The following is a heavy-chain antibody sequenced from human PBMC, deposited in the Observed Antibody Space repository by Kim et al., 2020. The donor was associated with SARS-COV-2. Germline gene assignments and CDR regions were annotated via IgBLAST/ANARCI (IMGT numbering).Heavy chain of an antibody. CDR2: IDWDDYK. Sequence: SGPTLVNPTQTLTLTCTFSGFSLSTNGMCVSWIRQPPGKALEWLARIDWDDYKSYSTSLKTRLTISKDTSKNQVVLTMTNMSPVDTATYYCTRIRSDGSGSYRWCDPWGQGTLVTVSS. CDR1: GFSLSTNGMC. J-gene: IGHJ5*02. D-gene: IGHD3-10*01. V-gene: IGHV2-70*11. CDR3: TRIRSDGSGSYRWCDP.